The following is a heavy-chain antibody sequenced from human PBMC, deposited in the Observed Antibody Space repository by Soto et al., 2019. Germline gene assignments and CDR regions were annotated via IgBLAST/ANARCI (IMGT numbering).Heavy chain of an antibody. D-gene: IGHD2-2*02. J-gene: IGHJ6*02. CDR3: ARHVRRYCSSTSCYTSLYYYGMDV. V-gene: IGHV5-10-1*01. Sequence: ASVKVSCKASGGTFSSYAISWVRQMPGKGLEWMGRIDPSDSYTNYSPSFQGHVTISADKSISTAYLQWSSLKASDTAMYYCARHVRRYCSSTSCYTSLYYYGMDVWGQGTTVTVSS. CDR1: GGTFSSYA. CDR2: IDPSDSYT.